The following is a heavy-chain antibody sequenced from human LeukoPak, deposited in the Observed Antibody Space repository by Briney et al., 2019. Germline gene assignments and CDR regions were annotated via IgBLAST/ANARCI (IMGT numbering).Heavy chain of an antibody. J-gene: IGHJ4*02. V-gene: IGHV3-23*01. CDR1: GFTFSSYA. D-gene: IGHD6-13*01. CDR3: AKASAGSSWYLGDEY. Sequence: GGSLRLSCAASGFTFSSYAMSWVRQAPGKGLEWVSAFSGSGGSTYYADSVKGRFTISRDNSKNTLYLQMNSLRAEDTAVYYCAKASAGSSWYLGDEYWGQGTLVTVSS. CDR2: FSGSGGST.